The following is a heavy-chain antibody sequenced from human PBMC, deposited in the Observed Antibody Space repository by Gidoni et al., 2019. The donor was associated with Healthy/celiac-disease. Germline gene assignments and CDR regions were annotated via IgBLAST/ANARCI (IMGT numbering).Heavy chain of an antibody. J-gene: IGHJ4*02. CDR3: ARGGDSSGWFGSNFDY. D-gene: IGHD6-19*01. CDR1: GLTFSDYY. CDR2: SSSSSSYT. Sequence: QVQLVESAGSLVKPGGSLSLSCAASGLTFSDYYMSWIRQAPGKGLEWVSYSSSSSSYTNYADSVKGRFTISRDNAKNSLYLQMNSLRAEDTAVYYCARGGDSSGWFGSNFDYWGQGTLVTVSS. V-gene: IGHV3-11*05.